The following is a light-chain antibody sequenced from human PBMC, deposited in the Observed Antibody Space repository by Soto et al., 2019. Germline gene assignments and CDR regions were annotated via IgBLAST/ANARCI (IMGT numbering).Light chain of an antibody. CDR1: QSVSSN. J-gene: IGKJ5*01. CDR3: QQYNNWPSPSIT. Sequence: EMVMTQSPATLSVSPGERATLSCRASQSVSSNLAWYQQKPGQAPRLLIYGASTRATGIPARFSGSGSGTEFTLTISSLQSEDFAVYYCQQYNNWPSPSITFGQGTRLEIK. CDR2: GAS. V-gene: IGKV3-15*01.